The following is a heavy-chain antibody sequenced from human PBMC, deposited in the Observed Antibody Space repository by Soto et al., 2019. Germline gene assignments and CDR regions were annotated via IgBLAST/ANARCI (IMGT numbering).Heavy chain of an antibody. Sequence: QAPGKGLEWLAVIVREGTEQYYADSMKGRFTISRDNSKNTLYLQMNSLRVDDTAVYYCARDDDYPDNGFDYWGQGTLLTVSS. J-gene: IGHJ4*02. D-gene: IGHD4-17*01. V-gene: IGHV3-33*01. CDR3: ARDDDYPDNGFDY. CDR2: IVREGTEQ.